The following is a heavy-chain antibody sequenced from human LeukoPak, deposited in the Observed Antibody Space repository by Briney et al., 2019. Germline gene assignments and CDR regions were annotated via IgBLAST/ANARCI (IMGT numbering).Heavy chain of an antibody. CDR2: IIPILGIA. Sequence: SVKVSCKASGGTFSSYTISWVRQAPGQGLEWMGRIIPILGIANYAQKFQGRVTITADKSTSTAYMELSSLRSEDTAMYYCARDLLKPNSIFGVVIGLDYWGQGTLVTVSS. V-gene: IGHV1-69*04. D-gene: IGHD3-3*01. CDR3: ARDLLKPNSIFGVVIGLDY. J-gene: IGHJ4*02. CDR1: GGTFSSYT.